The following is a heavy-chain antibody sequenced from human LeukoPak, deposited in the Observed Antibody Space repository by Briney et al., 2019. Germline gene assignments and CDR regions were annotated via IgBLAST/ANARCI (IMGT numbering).Heavy chain of an antibody. CDR2: INPSGGST. CDR3: ARGDDSSGYYPAAFDY. J-gene: IGHJ4*02. CDR1: GYTFTSYY. Sequence: ASVKVSCKASGYTFTSYYMHWVRQAPGQGLEWMGIINPSGGSTSHAQKFQGRVTMTRDTSTSTVYMELSSLRSEDTAVYYCARGDDSSGYYPAAFDYWGQGTLVTVSS. D-gene: IGHD3-22*01. V-gene: IGHV1-46*01.